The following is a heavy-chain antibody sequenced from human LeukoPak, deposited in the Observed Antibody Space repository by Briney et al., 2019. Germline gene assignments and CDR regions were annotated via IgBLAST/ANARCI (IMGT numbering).Heavy chain of an antibody. CDR1: GGSISSSSYY. CDR2: IRYSGST. D-gene: IGHD3-3*01. CDR3: ADYDFWSGFYYMDV. V-gene: IGHV4-39*01. Sequence: PSETLSLTCTGSGGSISSSSYYWGWIRQPPGKGLEWIGSIRYSGSTYYNPSLKSRVTISVDTSKNQFSLKLSSVTAADTAVYYCADYDFWSGFYYMDVWGKGTTVTVSS. J-gene: IGHJ6*03.